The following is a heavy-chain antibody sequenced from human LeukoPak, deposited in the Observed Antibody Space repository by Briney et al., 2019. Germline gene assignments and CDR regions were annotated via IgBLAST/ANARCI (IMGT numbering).Heavy chain of an antibody. CDR2: ISYVGSNK. D-gene: IGHD3-10*01. CDR1: GFTFSSYA. Sequence: PGGSLRLSCAASGFTFSSYAMHWVRQAPGKGLEWVAVISYVGSNKYYADSVKGRFTISRDNSKNTLYLQMNSLRAEDTAVYYCARGDRGVTGDAFDIWGQGTMVTVSS. V-gene: IGHV3-30*04. CDR3: ARGDRGVTGDAFDI. J-gene: IGHJ3*02.